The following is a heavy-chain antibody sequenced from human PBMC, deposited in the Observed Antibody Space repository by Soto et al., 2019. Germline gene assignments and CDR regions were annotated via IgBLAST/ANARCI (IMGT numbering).Heavy chain of an antibody. CDR1: GFTCSSNW. D-gene: IGHD6-19*01. J-gene: IGHJ4*02. CDR3: ARDVGSGWFDY. Sequence: HPGGSLRLSCAASGFTCSSNWMSWVRQGPGKELEWVANINQDETKRNYVDSVKGRFTISRDNAKNSLYLQMNSLRVDDTAVYYCARDVGSGWFDYWGQGTPVTVSS. CDR2: INQDETKR. V-gene: IGHV3-7*05.